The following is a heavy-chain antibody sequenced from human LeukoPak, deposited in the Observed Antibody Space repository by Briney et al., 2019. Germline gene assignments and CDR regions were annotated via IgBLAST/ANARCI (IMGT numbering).Heavy chain of an antibody. Sequence: PSETLSLTCAVYGGSFSDYYWTWIRQTPGKGLEWIGEMSPSGSSNYNPSLKSRVTISVDTSKNQFSLKLSSVTAADTAVYYCARVGVVPAAIGVWGQGILVTVSS. CDR3: ARVGVVPAAIGV. CDR2: MSPSGSS. D-gene: IGHD2-2*01. CDR1: GGSFSDYY. V-gene: IGHV4-34*01. J-gene: IGHJ4*02.